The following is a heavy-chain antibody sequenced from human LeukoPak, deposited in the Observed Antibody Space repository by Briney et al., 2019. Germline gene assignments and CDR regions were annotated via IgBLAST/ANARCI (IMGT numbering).Heavy chain of an antibody. CDR3: ASLRISSSYAFDY. CDR2: ISYDGSNK. V-gene: IGHV3-30*04. CDR1: GFTFSSYA. J-gene: IGHJ4*02. D-gene: IGHD6-13*01. Sequence: GGSLRLSCAASGFTFSSYAMHWVRQAPGKGLEWVAVISYDGSNKYYADSVKGRFTISRDDSKNTLYLQMNSLRAEDTAVYYCASLRISSSYAFDYWGQGTLVTVSS.